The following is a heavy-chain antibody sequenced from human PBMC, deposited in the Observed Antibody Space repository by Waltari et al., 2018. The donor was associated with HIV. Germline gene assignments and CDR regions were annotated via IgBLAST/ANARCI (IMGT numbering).Heavy chain of an antibody. V-gene: IGHV4-30-2*01. CDR2: IHHGGNT. CDR1: GASISTSSYA. J-gene: IGHJ6*02. Sequence: QLQLQESGSGLVKPSQTLSLTCAVSGASISTSSYAWTWVRQPPGKGLEWMGYIHHGGNTSSNPSLKSRVTILMDRSKNHFSLRLSSVTAADTAVYYCASLAPGLPSFALDVWGQGTTVTVSS. CDR3: ASLAPGLPSFALDV.